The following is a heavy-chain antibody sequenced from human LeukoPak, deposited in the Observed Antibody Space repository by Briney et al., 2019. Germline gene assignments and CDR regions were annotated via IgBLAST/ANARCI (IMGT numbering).Heavy chain of an antibody. CDR3: ASGGPASGGYYRYFDY. Sequence: GRSLRLSCAASGFTFSDYYMSWIRQAPGKGLEWVSYISSSGSNIYYADSVKGRFTISRDNDKNSLYLQMNSLRAEDTAVYYCASGGPASGGYYRYFDYWVQGTLVTVSS. V-gene: IGHV3-11*01. CDR1: GFTFSDYY. CDR2: ISSSGSNI. D-gene: IGHD1-26*01. J-gene: IGHJ4*02.